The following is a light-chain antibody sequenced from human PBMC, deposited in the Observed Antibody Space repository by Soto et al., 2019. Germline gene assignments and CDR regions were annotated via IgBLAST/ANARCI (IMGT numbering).Light chain of an antibody. Sequence: QSALTQPASVSGSPGQSIAISCTGTSSDVGAYNYVCWYKQHPGKAPQLMIYEVTNRPSGVSDRFSGSKSGNTASLTISGIQAEDEADYYCSSYTSSRTLDVFGTGTKVTVL. CDR2: EVT. CDR3: SSYTSSRTLDV. CDR1: SSDVGAYNY. V-gene: IGLV2-14*01. J-gene: IGLJ1*01.